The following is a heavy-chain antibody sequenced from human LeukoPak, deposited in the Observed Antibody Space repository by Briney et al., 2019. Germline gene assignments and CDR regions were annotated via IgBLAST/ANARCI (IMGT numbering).Heavy chain of an antibody. D-gene: IGHD3-16*01. J-gene: IGHJ3*01. CDR3: VRAGGLPRDNAFDL. V-gene: IGHV4-59*01. Sequence: ETLSLTCSVPCGAISVYYWTWIRQPPGKGLEWIGFVYYTGGTNYIPSLKSRVTMSVDTSNNQFSMNLHSVTAADTAVYYCVRAGGLPRDNAFDLWGQGTKVTVSS. CDR1: CGAISVYY. CDR2: VYYTGGT.